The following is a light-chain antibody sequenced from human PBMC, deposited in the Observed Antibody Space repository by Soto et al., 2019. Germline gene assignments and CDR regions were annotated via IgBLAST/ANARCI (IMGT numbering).Light chain of an antibody. CDR3: GTWDSSLRAVV. Sequence: QSVLTQPPSMSAAPGQKVTISCSGSRSNIGSNYVTWYQHLPGTAPKLVIYDNHQRPSGISDRFPGSKSGTSATLGIAGIQTGDEADYYCGTWDSSLRAVVFGGGTKVTVL. CDR1: RSNIGSNY. V-gene: IGLV1-51*01. CDR2: DNH. J-gene: IGLJ2*01.